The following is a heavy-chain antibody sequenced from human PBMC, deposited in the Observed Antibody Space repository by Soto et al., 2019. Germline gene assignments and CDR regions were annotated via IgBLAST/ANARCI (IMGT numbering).Heavy chain of an antibody. CDR2: IWYDGSNK. Sequence: LRLSCAASGFTFSSYGMHWVRQAPGKGLEWVAVIWYDGSNKYYADSVKGRFTISRDNSKNTLYLQMNSLRAEDTAVYYCARDPNIVATIISYVDYWGQGTLVTVSS. V-gene: IGHV3-33*01. J-gene: IGHJ4*02. D-gene: IGHD5-12*01. CDR1: GFTFSSYG. CDR3: ARDPNIVATIISYVDY.